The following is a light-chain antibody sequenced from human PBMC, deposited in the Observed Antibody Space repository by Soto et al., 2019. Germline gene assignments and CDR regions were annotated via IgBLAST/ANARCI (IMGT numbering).Light chain of an antibody. J-gene: IGLJ1*01. Sequence: QSVLTQPRSVSGSAGQSVTISCTGTSSDVGGYNYVSWYQHHTGKAPKLMIYDVDKRPSGVPGRFSGSKSGNTASLTISGLQAEDEADYYCCSNAGSYPFVFGTGTKVTV. V-gene: IGLV2-11*01. CDR3: CSNAGSYPFV. CDR2: DVD. CDR1: SSDVGGYNY.